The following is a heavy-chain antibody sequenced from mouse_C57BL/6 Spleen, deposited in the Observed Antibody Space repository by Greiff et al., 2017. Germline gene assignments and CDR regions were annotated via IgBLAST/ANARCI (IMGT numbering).Heavy chain of an antibody. CDR1: GFNIKNTY. J-gene: IGHJ1*03. Sequence: VQLQQSVAELVRPGASVKLSCTASGFNIKNTYMHWVKQRPEQGLEWIGRIDPANGNTKYAPKFQGKATITADTSSNTAYLQLSSLTSEDTAIYYCAIPASWDEDYWYFDVWGTGTTVTVSS. CDR2: IDPANGNT. CDR3: AIPASWDEDYWYFDV. D-gene: IGHD4-1*01. V-gene: IGHV14-3*01.